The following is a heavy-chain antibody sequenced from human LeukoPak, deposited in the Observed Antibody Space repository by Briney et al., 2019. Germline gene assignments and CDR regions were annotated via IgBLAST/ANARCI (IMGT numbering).Heavy chain of an antibody. CDR2: IYYSGST. Sequence: PSETLSLSCTVSGGSISSSSYYWGWIRQPPGKGLEWIGSIYYSGSTYYNPSLKSRVTISVDTSKNQFSLKLSSVTAADTAVYYCARTAAAGHFDYWGQGTLVTVSS. CDR1: GGSISSSSYY. J-gene: IGHJ4*02. V-gene: IGHV4-39*01. CDR3: ARTAAAGHFDY. D-gene: IGHD6-13*01.